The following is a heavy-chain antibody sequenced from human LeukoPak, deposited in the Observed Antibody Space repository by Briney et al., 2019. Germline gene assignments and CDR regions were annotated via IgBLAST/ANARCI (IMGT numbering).Heavy chain of an antibody. CDR1: GFTFSSYA. J-gene: IGHJ4*02. V-gene: IGHV3-30-3*01. D-gene: IGHD3-22*01. CDR3: ARAQYYDSSGPIDY. CDR2: ISYDGSNK. Sequence: GRSLRLSCAASGFTFSSYAMHWVRQAQGKGLEWVAVISYDGSNKYYADSVKGRFTFSRDNSKNTLYLQMNSLRAEDTAVYYCARAQYYDSSGPIDYWGQGTLVTVSS.